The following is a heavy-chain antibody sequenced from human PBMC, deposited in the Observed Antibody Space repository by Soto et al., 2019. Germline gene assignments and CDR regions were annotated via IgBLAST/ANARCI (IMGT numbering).Heavy chain of an antibody. J-gene: IGHJ4*02. V-gene: IGHV1-18*01. D-gene: IGHD3-3*01. CDR2: ISGYNAKT. CDR1: TGTFSSHA. CDR3: ARSRLRFLEWSPSDY. Sequence: ASVKVSCKASTGTFSSHAIIWVRQAPGRGLEWMGWISGYNAKTNYAQKFQGRVTMTTDTSTRTAYLELRSLRSDDTAVYYCARSRLRFLEWSPSDYWGQGTVVTVSS.